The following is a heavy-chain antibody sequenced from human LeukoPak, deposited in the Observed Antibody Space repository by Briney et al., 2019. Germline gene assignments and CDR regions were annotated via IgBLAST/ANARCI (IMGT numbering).Heavy chain of an antibody. CDR1: GYTFTSYY. CDR3: ARAGGGIAVAGTRAHAFDI. V-gene: IGHV1-46*01. CDR2: INPSGGST. D-gene: IGHD6-19*01. J-gene: IGHJ3*02. Sequence: ASVKVSCKASGYTFTSYYMHWVRQAPGQGLGWMGIINPSGGSTSYAQKFQGRVTMTRDMSTSTVYMELSSLRSEDTAVYYCARAGGGIAVAGTRAHAFDIWGQGTMVTVSS.